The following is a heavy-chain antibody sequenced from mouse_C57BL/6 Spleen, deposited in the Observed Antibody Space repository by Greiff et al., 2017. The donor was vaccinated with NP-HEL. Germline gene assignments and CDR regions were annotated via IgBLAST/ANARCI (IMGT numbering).Heavy chain of an antibody. CDR1: GYTFTSYW. V-gene: IGHV1-50*01. J-gene: IGHJ4*01. CDR2: IDPSDSYT. D-gene: IGHD1-1*01. Sequence: QVQLKESGAELVKPGASVKLSCKASGYTFTSYWMQWVKQRPGQGLEWIGEIDPSDSYTNYNQKFKGKATLTVDTSSSTAYMQLSSLTSEDSAVYYCARGSDYYGSSDYAMDYWGQGTSVTVSS. CDR3: ARGSDYYGSSDYAMDY.